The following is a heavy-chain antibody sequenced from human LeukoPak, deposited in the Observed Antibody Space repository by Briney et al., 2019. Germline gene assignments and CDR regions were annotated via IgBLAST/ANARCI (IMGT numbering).Heavy chain of an antibody. CDR1: GGSISSGSYY. CDR3: ARGAGVTTNYYYYYMDV. V-gene: IGHV4-61*02. J-gene: IGHJ6*03. D-gene: IGHD4-11*01. Sequence: PSETLSLTCSVSGGSISSGSYYWSWIRQPAGKGLEWVGRIYTSGSTNYNPSLKSRVTISVDTSKNQFSLKLSSVTAADTAVYYCARGAGVTTNYYYYYMDVWGKGTTVTVSS. CDR2: IYTSGST.